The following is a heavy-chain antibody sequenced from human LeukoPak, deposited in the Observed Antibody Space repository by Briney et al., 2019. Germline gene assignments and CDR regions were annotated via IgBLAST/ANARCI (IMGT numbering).Heavy chain of an antibody. D-gene: IGHD5-12*01. CDR2: ISYDGTNK. V-gene: IGHV3-30*07. Sequence: GGSLRLSCAASGFTFSSYAMHWVRQAPGKGLEWVSVISYDGTNKYYADSVKGRFTISRDNSKNSLYLQMNSLRAEDTAVYYCARVRHSGYFISWYFDYWGQGTLVTVSS. CDR1: GFTFSSYA. CDR3: ARVRHSGYFISWYFDY. J-gene: IGHJ4*02.